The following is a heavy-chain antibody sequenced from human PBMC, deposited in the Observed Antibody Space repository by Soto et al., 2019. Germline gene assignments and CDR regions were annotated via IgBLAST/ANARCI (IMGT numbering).Heavy chain of an antibody. V-gene: IGHV4-31*03. D-gene: IGHD6-6*01. Sequence: SETLSLTCTVSGGSISSGGYYWSWIRQHPGKGLEWIGYIYYSGSTYYNPSLKSRVTISVDTSKNQFSLKLSSVTAADTAVYYCARDRVEYSSSRPGYYFDYWGQGTLVIVS. CDR3: ARDRVEYSSSRPGYYFDY. CDR1: GGSISSGGYY. J-gene: IGHJ4*02. CDR2: IYYSGST.